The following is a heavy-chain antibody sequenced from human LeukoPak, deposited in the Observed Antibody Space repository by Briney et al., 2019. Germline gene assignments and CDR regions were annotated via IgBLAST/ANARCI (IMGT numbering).Heavy chain of an antibody. CDR2: IWFDESNN. CDR3: AKVGYGDYYSDY. CDR1: GLSFSSYG. J-gene: IGHJ4*02. D-gene: IGHD4-17*01. Sequence: KSLRHSCSVSGLSFSSYGMLWVRPAAAKGREWVAVIWFDESNNFYADFAKGRFTISSDNSKNTLYVQMSSLRAADTAVYYCAKVGYGDYYSDYWGQRTLVTVSS. V-gene: IGHV3-33*06.